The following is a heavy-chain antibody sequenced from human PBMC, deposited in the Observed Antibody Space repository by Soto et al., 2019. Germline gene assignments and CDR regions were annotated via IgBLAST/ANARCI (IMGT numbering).Heavy chain of an antibody. Sequence: ASVKVSCKASGGTFSSYAISWVRQAPGQGLEWMGGIIPIFGTANYAQKFQGRVTITADESTSTAYMELSSLRSEDTAVYYCAGGYHKEPAGYWGQGTLVTVSS. V-gene: IGHV1-69*13. CDR3: AGGYHKEPAGY. J-gene: IGHJ4*02. D-gene: IGHD2-2*01. CDR1: GGTFSSYA. CDR2: IIPIFGTA.